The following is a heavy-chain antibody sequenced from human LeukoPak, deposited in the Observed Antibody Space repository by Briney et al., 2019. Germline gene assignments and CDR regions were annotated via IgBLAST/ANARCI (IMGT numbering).Heavy chain of an antibody. D-gene: IGHD3-22*01. CDR2: ISAYNGNT. V-gene: IGHV1-18*01. CDR3: ARDYDDSSGYYSHYYYYGMDV. J-gene: IGHJ6*02. CDR1: GYTYTSYG. Sequence: ASVTLSCTASGYTYTSYGISWVRQAPGQGLEWMGWISAYNGNTNYAQKVQGRVTMNTDTSTSTAYMELRSLRSDDTAVYYCARDYDDSSGYYSHYYYYGMDVWGQGTTVTVSS.